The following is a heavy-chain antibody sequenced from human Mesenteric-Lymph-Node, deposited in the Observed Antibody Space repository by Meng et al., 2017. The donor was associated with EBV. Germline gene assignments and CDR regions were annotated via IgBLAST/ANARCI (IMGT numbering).Heavy chain of an antibody. Sequence: QVRLVQSGAEVKKPGASVKVSCKVSGYTLRELSMHWVRQAPGKGLEWMGGLDLTDGERIYAQKFQGRVTMTEDTSTNTAYMELSSLTFEDTAVYYCATGDYGRDVFDYWGQGTLVTVSS. CDR3: ATGDYGRDVFDY. J-gene: IGHJ4*02. V-gene: IGHV1-24*01. CDR2: LDLTDGER. D-gene: IGHD3-16*01. CDR1: GYTLRELS.